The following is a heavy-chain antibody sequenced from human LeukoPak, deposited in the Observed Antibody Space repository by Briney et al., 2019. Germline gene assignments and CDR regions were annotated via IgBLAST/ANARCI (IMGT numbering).Heavy chain of an antibody. D-gene: IGHD3-22*01. J-gene: IGHJ3*02. CDR3: ARQYDSRGYVGSGLDI. V-gene: IGHV5-51*01. Sequence: GESLKISCKGSGYSFTNYWIGWVRQMPGKGLEWMGIIYPGDSDTRYSPSFQGHVTISVDKSISTAYLQWSSLKASDTAMYYCARQYDSRGYVGSGLDIWGQGTLVTVSS. CDR2: IYPGDSDT. CDR1: GYSFTNYW.